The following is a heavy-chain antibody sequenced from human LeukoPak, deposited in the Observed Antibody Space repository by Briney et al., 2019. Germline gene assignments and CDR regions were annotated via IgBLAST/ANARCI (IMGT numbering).Heavy chain of an antibody. CDR3: ARDLDSGSQFDY. CDR1: VFTFSSYS. V-gene: IGHV3-30-3*01. CDR2: ISYDGSNK. Sequence: GGSLRLSCAASVFTFSSYSMHWVRQAPGKGLEWVGVISYDGSNKYYADSVKGRFTISRDNAKNSLYLQMNSLRAEDTAVYYCARDLDSGSQFDYWGQGTLVTVSS. J-gene: IGHJ4*02. D-gene: IGHD1-26*01.